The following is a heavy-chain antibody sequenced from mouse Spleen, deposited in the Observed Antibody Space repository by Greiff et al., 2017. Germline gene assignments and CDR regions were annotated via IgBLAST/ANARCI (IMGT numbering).Heavy chain of an antibody. CDR1: GYTFTSYG. V-gene: IGHV1-81*01. CDR3: ARMEFYGNLYYYAMDY. D-gene: IGHD2-1*01. Sequence: QVQLKQSGAELARPGASVKLSCKASGYTFTSYGISWVKQRTGQGLEWIGEIYPRSGNTYYNEKFKGKATLTADKSSSTAYMELRSLTSEDSAVYFCARMEFYGNLYYYAMDYWGQGTSVTVSS. J-gene: IGHJ4*01. CDR2: IYPRSGNT.